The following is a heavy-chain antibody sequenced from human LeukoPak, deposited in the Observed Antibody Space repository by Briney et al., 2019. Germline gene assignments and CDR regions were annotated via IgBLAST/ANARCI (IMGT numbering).Heavy chain of an antibody. CDR1: GYTVSSNY. J-gene: IGHJ4*02. V-gene: IGHV3-66*01. CDR3: ARDQEDSGWSFDY. D-gene: IGHD6-19*01. Sequence: GGSLRLSCAASGYTVSSNYMSWVRQAPGKGLEWVSVIYSGGSTYYADSVKGRFTISRDNSKNTLYLQMNSLRAEDTAVYYCARDQEDSGWSFDYWGQGTLVTVSS. CDR2: IYSGGST.